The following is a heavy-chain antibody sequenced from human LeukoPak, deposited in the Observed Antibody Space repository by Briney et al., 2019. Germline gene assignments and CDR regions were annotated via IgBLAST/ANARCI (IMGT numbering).Heavy chain of an antibody. CDR2: INHSGST. Sequence: SETLSLTCTVSGYSISSGYYWGWIRRPPGKGLEWIGTINHSGSTNYNPSLKRRVTISVDTSKKQFSMKISSVTAADTAVYYCARTRYYYNSRSYGAPYYFDYCGQGTLFTVSS. CDR1: GYSISSGYY. J-gene: IGHJ4*02. V-gene: IGHV4-38-2*02. D-gene: IGHD3-10*01. CDR3: ARTRYYYNSRSYGAPYYFDY.